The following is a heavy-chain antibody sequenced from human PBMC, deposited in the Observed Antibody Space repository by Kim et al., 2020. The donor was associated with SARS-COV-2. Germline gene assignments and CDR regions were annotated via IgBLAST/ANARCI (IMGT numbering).Heavy chain of an antibody. V-gene: IGHV3-72*01. Sequence: TTEEAASVKGRFTISRDESKNSQYLQMNSLKTEDAAVYYCASGSYSRFDYWGQGTLVTVSS. CDR3: ASGSYSRFDY. D-gene: IGHD3-10*01. J-gene: IGHJ4*02. CDR2: TT.